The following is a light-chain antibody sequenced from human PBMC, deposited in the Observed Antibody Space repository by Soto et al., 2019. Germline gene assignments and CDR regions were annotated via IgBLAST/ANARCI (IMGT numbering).Light chain of an antibody. Sequence: DIQVTQSPSTLSASVGDRVTITCGASQSIGTWLAWYQQKPGKAPKLLIFDASTLESGVPSRFGGSGSGADFTLTISSLQPDDFATYYCQQHIESSRAFGQGTRVEIK. CDR2: DAS. CDR3: QQHIESSRA. V-gene: IGKV1-5*01. J-gene: IGKJ1*01. CDR1: QSIGTW.